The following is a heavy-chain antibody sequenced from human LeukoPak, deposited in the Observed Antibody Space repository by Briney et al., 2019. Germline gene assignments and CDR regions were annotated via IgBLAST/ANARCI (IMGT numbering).Heavy chain of an antibody. D-gene: IGHD4-11*01. V-gene: IGHV3-7*04. CDR1: GFTFSNYL. J-gene: IGHJ4*02. Sequence: PGGSLILSCAAAGFTFSNYLMRWVRQAPGKGVEWVATIKEDGSEVYYVDSVKGRFTISRDNAKNSLYLQLNSLSAEDTDVYYYARAYRGYFDSWGQGALVTVSS. CDR3: ARAYRGYFDS. CDR2: IKEDGSEV.